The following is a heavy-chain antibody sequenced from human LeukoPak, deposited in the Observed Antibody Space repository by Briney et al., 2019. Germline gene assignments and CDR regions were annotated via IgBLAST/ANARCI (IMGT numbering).Heavy chain of an antibody. V-gene: IGHV4-4*02. CDR2: IYHSEST. D-gene: IGHD3-10*01. CDR3: ARSPNYYGSGSYYSV. CDR1: GGSISSSNW. J-gene: IGHJ4*02. Sequence: SGTLSLTCAVSGGSISSSNWWRWVRQPPGKGLEWIGEIYHSESTNYNPSLKSRVTISVDKSKNQVSLKLSSVTAADTAIYYCARSPNYYGSGSYYSVWGQGTLATVSS.